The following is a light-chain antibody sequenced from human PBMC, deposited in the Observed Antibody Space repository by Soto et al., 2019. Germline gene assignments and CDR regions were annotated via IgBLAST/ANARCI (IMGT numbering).Light chain of an antibody. Sequence: ALTQPRSVSGSPGQSVTLPCTGTSSDVGGYNYVSWYQQHPGKAPKVMIYDVRKRPSGVPDRFSGSKSGNTASLTISGLQADDEADYYCCSYAGSYTFYVFGTGTKLTVL. CDR2: DVR. CDR3: CSYAGSYTFYV. CDR1: SSDVGGYNY. J-gene: IGLJ1*01. V-gene: IGLV2-11*01.